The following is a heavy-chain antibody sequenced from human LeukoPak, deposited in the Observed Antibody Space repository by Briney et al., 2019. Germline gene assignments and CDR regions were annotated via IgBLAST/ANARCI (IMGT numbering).Heavy chain of an antibody. CDR2: IYYSGST. J-gene: IGHJ1*01. CDR1: DGSISSNNYF. CDR3: ARHDSSGQYFQH. Sequence: SETLSLTCTVSDGSISSNNYFWGWIRQPPGKGLEWIGTIYYSGSTYYNPSLKSRVTISVDTSKNQFSLRLSSVTAADTAVYCCARHDSSGQYFQHWGQGTLVTVSS. D-gene: IGHD6-19*01. V-gene: IGHV4-39*01.